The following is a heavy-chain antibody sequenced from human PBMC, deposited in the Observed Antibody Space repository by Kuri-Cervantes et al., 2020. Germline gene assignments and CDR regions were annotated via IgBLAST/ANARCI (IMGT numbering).Heavy chain of an antibody. CDR2: ISAYNGNT. D-gene: IGHD3-22*01. V-gene: IGHV1-18*01. CDR3: AREGYYDSSGYYYESHYYGMDV. CDR1: GYTFTSYG. J-gene: IGHJ6*02. Sequence: GGSLRLSCKASGYTFTSYGISWVRQAPGQGLEWMGWISAYNGNTNYAQKLQGRVTMTTDTSTSTAYMELRSLRSDDTAVYYCAREGYYDSSGYYYESHYYGMDVWGQGTTVTVSS.